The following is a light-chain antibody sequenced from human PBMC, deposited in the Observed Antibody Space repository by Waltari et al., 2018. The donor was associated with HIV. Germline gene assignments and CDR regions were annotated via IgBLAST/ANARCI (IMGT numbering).Light chain of an antibody. J-gene: IGLJ1*01. CDR2: EVT. CDR3: SSYTSSSTHV. Sequence: QSALTQPASVSASPGQSITISCTGTSSDVGGYNYVSWYRQHPGEAPKVIIYEVTRRPSGFSNRFTASKSGNTASLSISWLQPDDAADYFCSSYTSSSTHVFGPGTNVTVL. CDR1: SSDVGGYNY. V-gene: IGLV2-14*03.